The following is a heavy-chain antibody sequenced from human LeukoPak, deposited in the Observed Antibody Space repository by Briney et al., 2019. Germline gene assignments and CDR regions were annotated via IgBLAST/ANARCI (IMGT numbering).Heavy chain of an antibody. J-gene: IGHJ4*02. Sequence: KPSGTLSLTCTVSGGSISSYYWSWIRQPPGKGLEWIGYIYTSGSTNYNPSLKSRVTISVDTSKNQFSLKLSSVTAADTAVYYCARQAGRPLGYFDYWGQGTLVTVSS. V-gene: IGHV4-4*09. CDR2: IYTSGST. CDR1: GGSISSYY. CDR3: ARQAGRPLGYFDY.